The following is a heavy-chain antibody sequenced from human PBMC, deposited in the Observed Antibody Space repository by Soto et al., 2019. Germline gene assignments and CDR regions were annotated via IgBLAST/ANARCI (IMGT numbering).Heavy chain of an antibody. CDR1: GYTFTGYY. J-gene: IGHJ6*02. V-gene: IGHV1-2*02. Sequence: ASVKVSCKASGYTFTGYYMHWVRQAPGQGHEWMGWMHTNSGGTNYAQKFQGRVTMTRDTSISTAYMELSRLRSDDTAVYYCASDSPYSSSWYRDYYYGMDVWGQGTTVTVSS. D-gene: IGHD6-13*01. CDR3: ASDSPYSSSWYRDYYYGMDV. CDR2: MHTNSGGT.